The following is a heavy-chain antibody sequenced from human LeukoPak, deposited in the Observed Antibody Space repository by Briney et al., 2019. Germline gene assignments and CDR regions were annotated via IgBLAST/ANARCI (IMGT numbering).Heavy chain of an antibody. CDR3: ARGTEWLQND. V-gene: IGHV4-59*01. CDR1: GGSISSYY. D-gene: IGHD5-24*01. CDR2: IYPGGST. J-gene: IGHJ4*02. Sequence: SETLSLSCTVSGGSISSYYWSWFRQPPGKGLEWIGYIYPGGSTNYNPSLKSRVTISLDTSKNQLSLKLTSMTAVDTALYYCARGTEWLQNDWGQGTLVTVSS.